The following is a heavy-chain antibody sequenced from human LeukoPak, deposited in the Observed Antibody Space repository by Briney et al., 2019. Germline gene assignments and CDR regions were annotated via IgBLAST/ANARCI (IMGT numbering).Heavy chain of an antibody. V-gene: IGHV1-24*01. Sequence: ASVKVSCKVSGYTLTELSMHWVRQAPGKGLEWMGGFDPEDGETIYAQKFQGRVTMTEDTSTDTAYMELSSLRPEDTAVYYCATDPGYSSTTTFDYWGQGTLVTVSS. D-gene: IGHD6-13*01. CDR2: FDPEDGET. CDR1: GYTLTELS. CDR3: ATDPGYSSTTTFDY. J-gene: IGHJ4*02.